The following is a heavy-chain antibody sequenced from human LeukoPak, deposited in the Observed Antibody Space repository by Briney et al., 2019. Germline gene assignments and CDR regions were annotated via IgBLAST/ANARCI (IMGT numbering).Heavy chain of an antibody. V-gene: IGHV4-4*07. Sequence: SETLSLTCTVSVGSLSSYYWSWIRQPAGKGLEWIGRIYTSGSTNYNPSLKSRVTMSVDTSKNQFSLKLTSVTATDTAVYYCARVPYSSSSESYWFDPWGQGTLVTVSS. CDR2: IYTSGST. CDR1: VGSLSSYY. J-gene: IGHJ5*02. D-gene: IGHD6-6*01. CDR3: ARVPYSSSSESYWFDP.